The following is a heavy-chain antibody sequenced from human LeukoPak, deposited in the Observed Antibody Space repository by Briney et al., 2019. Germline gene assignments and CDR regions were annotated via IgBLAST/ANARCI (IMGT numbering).Heavy chain of an antibody. CDR2: ISDSGSTI. CDR3: ARDHDSLGY. D-gene: IGHD2-15*01. V-gene: IGHV3-11*01. CDR1: GFMFSDHY. Sequence: TGGSLRLSCAASGFMFSDHYMSWIRQAPGKGLEWISYISDSGSTIYYADSVKGRFTISRDNAKKSLFLQMNRLRADDTAVYYCARDHDSLGYWGQGTLVTVSS. J-gene: IGHJ4*02.